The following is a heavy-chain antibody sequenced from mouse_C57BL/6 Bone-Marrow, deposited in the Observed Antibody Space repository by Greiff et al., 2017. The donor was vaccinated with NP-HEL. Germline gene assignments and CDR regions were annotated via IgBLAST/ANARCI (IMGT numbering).Heavy chain of an antibody. CDR2: IDPANGNT. J-gene: IGHJ4*01. CDR1: GFNIKNTY. V-gene: IGHV14-3*01. D-gene: IGHD3-2*02. Sequence: VQLQQSVAELVRPGASVKLSCTASGFNIKNTYMHWVKQRPEQGLEWIGRIDPANGNTKYAPKFQGKATITADTSSNTAYLQLISLTSEDTAIYSCSREGSSCDGDYYAMYYWGQGTSVTVSS. CDR3: SREGSSCDGDYYAMYY.